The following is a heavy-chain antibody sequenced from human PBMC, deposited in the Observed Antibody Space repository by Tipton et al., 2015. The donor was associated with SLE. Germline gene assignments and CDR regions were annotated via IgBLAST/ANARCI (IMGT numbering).Heavy chain of an antibody. J-gene: IGHJ6*02. Sequence: TLSLTCTVSGGSISSYYWSWIRQPPGKGLEWIGYIYYSGSTYYNPSLKSRVTISVDTSKNQFSLKLSSVTAADTAVYYCARDPGGDYPLYGMDVWGQGTTVTVSS. CDR2: IYYSGST. CDR1: GGSISSYY. CDR3: ARDPGGDYPLYGMDV. D-gene: IGHD3-16*01. V-gene: IGHV4-59*12.